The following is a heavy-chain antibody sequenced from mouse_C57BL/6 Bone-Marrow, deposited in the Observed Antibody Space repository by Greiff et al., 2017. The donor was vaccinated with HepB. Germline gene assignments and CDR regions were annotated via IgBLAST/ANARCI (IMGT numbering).Heavy chain of an antibody. CDR3: ARDYYGSGNDY. J-gene: IGHJ2*01. V-gene: IGHV1-55*01. D-gene: IGHD1-1*01. CDR2: IYPGSGST. CDR1: GYTFTSYW. Sequence: QVQLQQPGAELVKPGASVKMSCKASGYTFTSYWITWVKQRPGQGLEWIGDIYPGSGSTNYNEKFKSKATLTVDTSSSTAYMQLSSLTSEDYAVYYCARDYYGSGNDYWGQGTTLTVSS.